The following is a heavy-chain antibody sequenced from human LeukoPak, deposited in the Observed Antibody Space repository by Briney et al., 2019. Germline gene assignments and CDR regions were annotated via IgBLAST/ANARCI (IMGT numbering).Heavy chain of an antibody. J-gene: IGHJ1*01. D-gene: IGHD2-2*02. Sequence: GGSLRLSCAASGFTFSSYSMNWVRQAPGKGLEWVSSISSSSSYIYYADSVKGRFTISRDNAKNSLYLQMNSLRAEDTAVYYCARSSGDIVVVPAAIVRYFQHWGQGTLVTVSS. CDR1: GFTFSSYS. CDR3: ARSSGDIVVVPAAIVRYFQH. CDR2: ISSSSSYI. V-gene: IGHV3-21*01.